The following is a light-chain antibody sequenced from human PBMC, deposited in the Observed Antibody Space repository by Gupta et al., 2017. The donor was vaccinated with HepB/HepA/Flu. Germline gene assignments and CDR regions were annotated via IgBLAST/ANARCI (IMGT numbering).Light chain of an antibody. V-gene: IGKV3-20*01. CDR1: QSVSSSY. CDR2: GAS. Sequence: EIVLTHSPGPLSLSPGERATLSCRASQSVSSSYLAWYQQKPGQAPRLLIYGASSRATGIPDRFSGSGSGTDFTLTISRLEPEDFAVYYCQQYGSSPWTFGQGTKVEIK. J-gene: IGKJ1*01. CDR3: QQYGSSPWT.